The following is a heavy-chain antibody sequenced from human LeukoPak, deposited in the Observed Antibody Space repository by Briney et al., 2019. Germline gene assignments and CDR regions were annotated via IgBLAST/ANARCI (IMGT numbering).Heavy chain of an antibody. V-gene: IGHV4-59*01. Sequence: SETLSLTCTVSGGSISSYYWSWIRQPPGKGLEWIGYIYYSGSTNYNPSLKSRVTISVDTSKNQFSLKLSSVTAADTAVYYCAREADYYDSSGYYSRDAFDIWGQGTMDTVSS. CDR1: GGSISSYY. D-gene: IGHD3-22*01. J-gene: IGHJ3*02. CDR3: AREADYYDSSGYYSRDAFDI. CDR2: IYYSGST.